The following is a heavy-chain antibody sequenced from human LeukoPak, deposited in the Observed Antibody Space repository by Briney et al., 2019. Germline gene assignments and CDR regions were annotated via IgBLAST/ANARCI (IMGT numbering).Heavy chain of an antibody. V-gene: IGHV3-64D*06. CDR3: VKEIAFYDY. D-gene: IGHD2/OR15-2a*01. J-gene: IGHJ4*02. CDR1: GFTFSNYP. Sequence: PGGSLRLSCSASGFTFSNYPMHWLRQAPGKGLEFVSAISTNGGNTYYADSVKGRFTISRDNSKNMLYLQMSSLRAEDTALDYCVKEIAFYDYWGQGTLVTVSS. CDR2: ISTNGGNT.